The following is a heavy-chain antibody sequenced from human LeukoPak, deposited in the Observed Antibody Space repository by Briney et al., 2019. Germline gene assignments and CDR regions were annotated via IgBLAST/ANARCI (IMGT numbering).Heavy chain of an antibody. Sequence: SSETLSLTCAVSGDSVSTTNWWSWVRQTPGKGLEWIGEIYHTGNTNYNPSLRSRVNMSVDKPNNQFSLTLTSVTAADTAVYYCARVQSRLSWFDPWGQGTLVTVSS. J-gene: IGHJ5*02. CDR3: ARVQSRLSWFDP. V-gene: IGHV4-4*02. CDR1: GDSVSTTNW. CDR2: IYHTGNT.